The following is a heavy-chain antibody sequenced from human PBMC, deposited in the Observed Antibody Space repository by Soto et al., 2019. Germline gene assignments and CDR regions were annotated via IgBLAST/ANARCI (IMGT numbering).Heavy chain of an antibody. CDR1: GFTFSSYA. J-gene: IGHJ6*02. Sequence: EVQLLESGGGLVQPGGSLRLSCAASGFTFSSYAMSWVRQAPGKGLEWVSAISGSGGSTYYADSVKGRFTISRDNSKNTLYLQMNSLRAEDTGVYYCAKGGYCSSTSCPRHGMDVWGQGTTVTVSS. CDR2: ISGSGGST. CDR3: AKGGYCSSTSCPRHGMDV. D-gene: IGHD2-2*01. V-gene: IGHV3-23*01.